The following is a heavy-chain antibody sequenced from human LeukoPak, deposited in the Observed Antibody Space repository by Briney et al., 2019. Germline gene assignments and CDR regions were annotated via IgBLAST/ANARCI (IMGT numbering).Heavy chain of an antibody. CDR2: IYTSGST. CDR3: ARDNKEVYANYYYYYMDV. CDR1: GGSISSYY. J-gene: IGHJ6*03. Sequence: ETLSLTCTVSGGSISSYYWGWVRQPAGKGLEWIGRIYTSGSTNYNPSLKSRVTMSVDTSKNQFSLKLSSVTAADTAVYYCARDNKEVYANYYYYYMDVWGKGTTVTVSS. V-gene: IGHV4-4*07. D-gene: IGHD2-8*01.